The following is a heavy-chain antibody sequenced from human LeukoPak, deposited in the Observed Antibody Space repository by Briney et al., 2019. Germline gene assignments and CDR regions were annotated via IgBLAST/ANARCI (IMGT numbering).Heavy chain of an antibody. V-gene: IGHV4-4*02. Sequence: SETLSLTCAVSGVSITTTNWWSWVREPPGKGLEWFGEVHLNGATNYNPSLESRFSMSIDKSNNHLSLEVTSVTAADTAMYYCTRESGAFSPFGFWGQGTLVTVSS. J-gene: IGHJ4*02. CDR2: VHLNGAT. D-gene: IGHD1-26*01. CDR1: GVSITTTNW. CDR3: TRESGAFSPFGF.